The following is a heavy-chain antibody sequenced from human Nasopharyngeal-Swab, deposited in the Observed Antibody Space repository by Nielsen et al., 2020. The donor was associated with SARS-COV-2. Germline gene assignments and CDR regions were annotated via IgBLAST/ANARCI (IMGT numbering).Heavy chain of an antibody. D-gene: IGHD6-13*01. J-gene: IGHJ6*02. CDR2: INTNTGNP. V-gene: IGHV7-4-1*02. Sequence: ASVKVSCKASGYTFTSYAMNWVRQAPGQGLEWMGWINTNTGNPTYAQGFTGRFVFSLDTSVSTAYLQISSLKAEDTAVYYCARDMRSSWYYYYGMDVWGQGTTVTVSS. CDR1: GYTFTSYA. CDR3: ARDMRSSWYYYYGMDV.